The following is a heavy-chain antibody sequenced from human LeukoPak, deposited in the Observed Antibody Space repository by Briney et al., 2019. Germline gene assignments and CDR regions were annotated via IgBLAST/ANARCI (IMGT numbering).Heavy chain of an antibody. CDR2: ISSSGSTI. J-gene: IGHJ4*02. V-gene: IGHV3-11*04. CDR3: PRVRDWNYVRGHFDY. CDR1: GFTFSDYY. Sequence: GGSLRLSCAASGFTFSDYYMSWIRQAPGKGLEWVSYISSSGSTIYYADSVKGRFTISRDNAKNSLYLQMNSLRAEDTAVYYCPRVRDWNYVRGHFDYWGQGTLVTVSS. D-gene: IGHD3-10*02.